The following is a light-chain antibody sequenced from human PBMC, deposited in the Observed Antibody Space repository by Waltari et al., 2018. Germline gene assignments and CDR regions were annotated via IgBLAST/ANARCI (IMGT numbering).Light chain of an antibody. J-gene: IGKJ2*01. Sequence: EIVLTQSPATLYLSPGERATLSCRASQTVRSYLAWYQQKPGQAPRLLIFDASSRAPGIPAKFSGSGSGTDFTLTVSNLEPEDFAVYYCQQRSNWPYTFGQGTRVEIK. CDR3: QQRSNWPYT. V-gene: IGKV3-11*01. CDR2: DAS. CDR1: QTVRSY.